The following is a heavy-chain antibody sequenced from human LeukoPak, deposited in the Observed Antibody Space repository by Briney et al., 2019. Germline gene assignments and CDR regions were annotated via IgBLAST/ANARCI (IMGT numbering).Heavy chain of an antibody. Sequence: SETLSLTCTVSGGSISSYYWSWIRQPPGKGLEWIGEIYHSGSTNYNPSLKSRVTISVDKSKNQFSLKLSSVTAADTAVYYCARVGSGWIFDYWGQGTLVTVSS. CDR2: IYHSGST. CDR1: GGSISSYY. J-gene: IGHJ4*02. V-gene: IGHV4-59*12. D-gene: IGHD6-19*01. CDR3: ARVGSGWIFDY.